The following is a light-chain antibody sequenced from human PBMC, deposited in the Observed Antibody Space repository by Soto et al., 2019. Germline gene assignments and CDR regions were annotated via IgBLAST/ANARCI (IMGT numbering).Light chain of an antibody. V-gene: IGLV2-14*01. CDR3: TSYTSSRVSHVV. J-gene: IGLJ7*01. CDR1: SSDVGRYNF. CDR2: EVI. Sequence: QSALTQPASVSGSPGQSITISCTGTSSDVGRYNFVSWYQQHPGKAPKLIIYEVINRPSGVSNRFSGSKSGNTASLIISGLQAEDEADYYCTSYTSSRVSHVVFGGGTQLTVL.